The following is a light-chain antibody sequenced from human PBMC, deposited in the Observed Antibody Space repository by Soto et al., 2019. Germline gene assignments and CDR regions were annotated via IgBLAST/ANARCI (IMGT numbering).Light chain of an antibody. CDR3: QQHSNWFSWS. Sequence: EIVLTQSPGTLSLSPGEGATLSCRASQSVSSRYLAWYQQKPGQPPRLLIYGASSRATGIPDRFSGSGSGTDFTLTINTLEPEDFAVYYCQQHSNWFSWSFGQGTKVDIK. CDR2: GAS. V-gene: IGKV3D-20*02. CDR1: QSVSSRY. J-gene: IGKJ1*01.